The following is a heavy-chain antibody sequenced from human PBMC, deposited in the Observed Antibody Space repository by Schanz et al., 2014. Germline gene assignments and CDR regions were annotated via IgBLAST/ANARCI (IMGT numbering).Heavy chain of an antibody. Sequence: EVELVESGGGLVKPGGSLRLSCVVSGFTFTNAWMSWVRQAPGKGLEWVGRIKSNTDGGTTDYATPVKGRFTISRDDSKNTLYLQMNSLKSEDTAVYYCASKATIPRNGFDPWGQGTMVTVSS. CDR3: ASKATIPRNGFDP. D-gene: IGHD2-2*02. CDR1: GFTFTNAW. CDR2: IKSNTDGGTT. J-gene: IGHJ5*02. V-gene: IGHV3-15*01.